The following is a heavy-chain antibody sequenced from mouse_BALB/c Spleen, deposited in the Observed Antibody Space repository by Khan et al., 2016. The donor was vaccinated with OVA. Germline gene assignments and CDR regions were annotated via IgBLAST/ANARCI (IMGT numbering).Heavy chain of an antibody. V-gene: IGHV1-7*01. CDR2: INPTSGYT. CDR1: GYTFTSYW. CDR3: ARDRMDY. J-gene: IGHJ2*01. Sequence: QVQLQQSGAELAKPGASVKMSCKASGYTFTSYWMHWIKQRPGQGLEWIGYINPTSGYTDYNQKFKDKATLTAEKSSSTAYMQLNSLTSDDSAVYYCARDRMDYWGQGTTLTVSS.